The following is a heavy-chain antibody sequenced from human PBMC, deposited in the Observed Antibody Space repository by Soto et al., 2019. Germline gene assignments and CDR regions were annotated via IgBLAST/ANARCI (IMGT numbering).Heavy chain of an antibody. CDR3: ARVSVDAPE. V-gene: IGHV1-2*02. D-gene: IGHD5-12*01. CDR1: GHTFIAYY. J-gene: IGHJ4*02. Sequence: QLVQSGAEVKKPGTSVRVSCKTSGHTFIAYYITWVRQAPGQGLEWMGWIDPKSGGTTYEQKFLGRVTMTRDTSIHTAYMDLNSLTSDDTAVYYCARVSVDAPEWGKGTLLTVSS. CDR2: IDPKSGGT.